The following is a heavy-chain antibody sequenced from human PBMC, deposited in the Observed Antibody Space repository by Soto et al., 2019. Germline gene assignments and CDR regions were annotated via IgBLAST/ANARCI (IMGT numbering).Heavy chain of an antibody. D-gene: IGHD1-1*01. CDR2: IYPSVSS. J-gene: IGHJ4*02. V-gene: IGHV4-38-2*02. CDR3: AREKVGTTFFDN. Sequence: LSLTCSVSGFAISRGYYWSWVRQPPGKGLGWIGSIYPSVSSYHNPSLATRLRLSIDTSKNQFTLNLTSVTAADTALYFCAREKVGTTFFDNWGQGIQVTVSS. CDR1: GFAISRGYY.